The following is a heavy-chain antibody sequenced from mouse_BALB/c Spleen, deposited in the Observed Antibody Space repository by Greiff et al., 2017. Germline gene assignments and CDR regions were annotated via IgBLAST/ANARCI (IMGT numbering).Heavy chain of an antibody. CDR1: GFSLTSYG. V-gene: IGHV2-6-2*01. CDR2: IWSDGST. CDR3: ARHGYYGSPYWYFDV. Sequence: QVQLKDSGPDLVAPSQSLSITCTVSGFSLTSYGVHWVRQPPGKGLEWLVVIWSDGSTTYNSALKSRLSISKDNSKSQVFLKMNSLQTDDTAMYYCARHGYYGSPYWYFDVWGAGTTVTVSS. J-gene: IGHJ1*01. D-gene: IGHD1-1*01.